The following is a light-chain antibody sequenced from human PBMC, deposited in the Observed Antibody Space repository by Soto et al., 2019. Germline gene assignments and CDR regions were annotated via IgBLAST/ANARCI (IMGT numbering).Light chain of an antibody. V-gene: IGKV3-11*01. CDR1: QSISSY. Sequence: EIVLTQSPATLSLSPGERATLSCRASQSISSYLAWYQQKPDQAPRLLIYYASTMATGIPARFSGSGSGTDFTLTISSLEPEDFAVYYCQQRSTWPFTFGPGTKVDIK. CDR2: YAS. CDR3: QQRSTWPFT. J-gene: IGKJ3*01.